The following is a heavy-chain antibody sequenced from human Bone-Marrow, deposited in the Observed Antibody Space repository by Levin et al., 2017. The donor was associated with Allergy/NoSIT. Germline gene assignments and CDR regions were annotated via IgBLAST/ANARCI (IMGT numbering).Heavy chain of an antibody. CDR1: GYSISSGYY. J-gene: IGHJ4*02. Sequence: SETLSLTCTVSGYSISSGYYWGWIRQPPGKGLEWIGTIYYSGRTYYNPSLKSRVTISVDTSKNQFSLKLSSVTAADRAVYYCAREDATGSFSLDWGQGIPVTVSS. CDR2: IYYSGRT. CDR3: AREDATGSFSLD. D-gene: IGHD3-10*01. V-gene: IGHV4-38-2*02.